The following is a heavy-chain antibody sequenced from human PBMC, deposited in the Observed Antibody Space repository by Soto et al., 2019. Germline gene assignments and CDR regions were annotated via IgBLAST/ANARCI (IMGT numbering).Heavy chain of an antibody. CDR3: AKVGDGYIFPFDY. J-gene: IGHJ4*02. CDR2: ISGSGGST. Sequence: PGKVLECVSAISGSGGSTYYADSVKGRFTISRDNSKNTLYLQMNSLRAEDTAVYYCAKVGDGYIFPFDYWGQGTLVTVSS. D-gene: IGHD5-12*01. V-gene: IGHV3-23*01.